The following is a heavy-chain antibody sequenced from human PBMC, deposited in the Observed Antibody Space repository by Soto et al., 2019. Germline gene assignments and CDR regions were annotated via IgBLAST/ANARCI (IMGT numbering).Heavy chain of an antibody. CDR2: TYYRSRWYN. CDR3: AGTTSHHWLYMDV. J-gene: IGHJ6*03. D-gene: IGHD1-1*01. CDR1: GDSVSGDSAA. Sequence: SHTVSRTCAISGDSVSGDSAAWNWVRLSPSRGLEWLARTYYRSRWYNDYAVSVRSRITVNADTSKNQFSLQLTSVTPEDTAIYFCAGTTSHHWLYMDVWGRGTTVTVSS. V-gene: IGHV6-1*01.